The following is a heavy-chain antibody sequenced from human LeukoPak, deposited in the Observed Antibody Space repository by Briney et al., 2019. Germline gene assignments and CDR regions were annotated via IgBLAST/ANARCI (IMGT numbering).Heavy chain of an antibody. V-gene: IGHV4-61*02. CDR1: GGSISSGSYY. Sequence: SETLSLTCTVSGGSISSGSYYWSWIRQPAGKGLEWIGRIYTSGSTNYNPSLKSRVTISVDTSKNQFSLKLSSVTAADTAVYYCARDPSIAGAGTGFDYWGQGTLVTVSS. D-gene: IGHD6-19*01. CDR3: ARDPSIAGAGTGFDY. CDR2: IYTSGST. J-gene: IGHJ4*02.